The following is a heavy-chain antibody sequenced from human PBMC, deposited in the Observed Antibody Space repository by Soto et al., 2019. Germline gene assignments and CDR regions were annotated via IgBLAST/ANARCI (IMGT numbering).Heavy chain of an antibody. J-gene: IGHJ5*02. V-gene: IGHV3-72*01. Sequence: EVQLMESGGGLVQPGGSLRLSCAASGFTFSDHYMDWVRQAPGKGLEWVGRTRNKANSYSTQYAASVKGRFTISRDDSKSSLYLQMNSLKTEDTAVYYCTVATVSTEGAWGQGTLVTVSS. CDR1: GFTFSDHY. D-gene: IGHD4-4*01. CDR2: TRNKANSYST. CDR3: TVATVSTEGA.